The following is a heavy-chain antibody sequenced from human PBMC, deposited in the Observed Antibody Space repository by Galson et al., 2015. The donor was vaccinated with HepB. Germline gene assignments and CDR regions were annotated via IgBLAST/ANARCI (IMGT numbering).Heavy chain of an antibody. J-gene: IGHJ4*02. CDR1: GFRFSGYG. CDR3: ARNYGGNLIDY. Sequence: SPTPSCAATGFRFSGYGMFWVRQGSGKGLEYVSAISSNWGTTYYANSVTDGFTISRDNSKNDLDLQIGRLRAEDMAVYYCARNYGGNLIDYGGQGTLVTVSS. V-gene: IGHV3-64*01. CDR2: ISSNWGTT. D-gene: IGHD4-23*01.